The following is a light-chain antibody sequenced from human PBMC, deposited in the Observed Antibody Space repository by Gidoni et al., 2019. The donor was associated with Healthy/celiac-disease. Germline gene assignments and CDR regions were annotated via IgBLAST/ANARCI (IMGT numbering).Light chain of an antibody. CDR3: QQDGRSLT. V-gene: IGKV3-20*01. J-gene: IGKJ4*01. Sequence: EIVLTHSPGTLSLSPGERATLSCRASQSVSSSYLAWYQQKPGQAPRLLIYGASSRATGIPDRFSGSGSGTDFTITISRLEPEDFAVYYCQQDGRSLTFGGGTKVEIK. CDR2: GAS. CDR1: QSVSSSY.